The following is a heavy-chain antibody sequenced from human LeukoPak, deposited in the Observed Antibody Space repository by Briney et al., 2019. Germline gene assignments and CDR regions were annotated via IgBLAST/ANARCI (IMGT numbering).Heavy chain of an antibody. CDR2: IWYDGSNK. D-gene: IGHD6-13*01. Sequence: GRSLRLSRAASGFTFSSYGMHWVRQAPGKGLEWVAVIWYDGSNKYYADSVKGRFTISRDNSKNTLYLQMNSLRAEDTAVYYCARDAVYSSSWQYYWGQGTLVTVSS. CDR1: GFTFSSYG. J-gene: IGHJ4*02. V-gene: IGHV3-33*01. CDR3: ARDAVYSSSWQYY.